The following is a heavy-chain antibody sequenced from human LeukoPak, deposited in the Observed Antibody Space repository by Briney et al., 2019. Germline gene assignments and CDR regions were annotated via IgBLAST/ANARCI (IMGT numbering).Heavy chain of an antibody. Sequence: SETLSLTCAVSGGSISRSNWWSWVRQPPGKGLEWIGDILHSGDTNYNASLRSRLTIPLDKSRNQFSLQLSSVTAADTAVYYCAGYNIPYTFEFWGPGTVVTDSS. J-gene: IGHJ4*02. CDR3: AGYNIPYTFEF. D-gene: IGHD1-14*01. CDR1: GGSISRSNW. CDR2: ILHSGDT. V-gene: IGHV4-4*02.